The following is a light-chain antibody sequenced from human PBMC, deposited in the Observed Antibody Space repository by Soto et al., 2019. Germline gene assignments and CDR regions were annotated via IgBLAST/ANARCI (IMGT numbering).Light chain of an antibody. V-gene: IGKV1-5*03. CDR2: KAS. CDR3: LQYNVYPLS. J-gene: IGKJ4*01. Sequence: DIQMTQSPSTLSASVGDRVTITCRARQTITRWLAWYQQRPGKAPNLLIHKASTLEVGVPSRFSGSASGTEFTLTISSLQPDDFAVYFCLQYNVYPLSFGGGTKVEIK. CDR1: QTITRW.